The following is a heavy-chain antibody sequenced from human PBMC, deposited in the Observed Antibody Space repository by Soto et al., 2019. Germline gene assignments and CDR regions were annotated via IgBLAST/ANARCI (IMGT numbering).Heavy chain of an antibody. J-gene: IGHJ4*02. V-gene: IGHV1-18*01. Sequence: VKVSCKPSGYTFTTYGSTWVRQAPEQGLEWMGWISIYSGNTNYAQKLQGRVTMTTDTPTSTAYMELRSLRSDDTAVYFCARSRSIALENDYWGQGTQVTVSS. CDR1: GYTFTTYG. D-gene: IGHD6-6*01. CDR2: ISIYSGNT. CDR3: ARSRSIALENDY.